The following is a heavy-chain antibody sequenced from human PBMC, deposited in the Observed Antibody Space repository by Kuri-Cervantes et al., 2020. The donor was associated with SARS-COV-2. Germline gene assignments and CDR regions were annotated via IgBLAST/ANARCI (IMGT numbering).Heavy chain of an antibody. CDR1: GGSVSSGSYY. J-gene: IGHJ4*02. CDR2: IYYSGST. D-gene: IGHD2-8*01. Sequence: SETLSLTCTVSGGSVSSGSYYWSWIRQPPGKGLEWIGYIYYSGSTNYNPSLKSRVTISVDTSKNQFSLKLSSVTAADTAVYYCARGKYGPIVWGQGTLVTVSS. V-gene: IGHV4-61*01. CDR3: ARGKYGPIV.